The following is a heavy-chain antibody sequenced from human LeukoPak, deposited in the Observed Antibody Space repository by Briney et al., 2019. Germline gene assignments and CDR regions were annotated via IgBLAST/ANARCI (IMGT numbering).Heavy chain of an antibody. Sequence: SETLSLTCTVSGGSISSYYWSWIRQPPGKGLEWIGYVYYSGSTNYNPSLKSRVSISVDTSKNRFSLKLSSVTAADTAVYHCARDSRTTTAFDIWGQGTVVTVSS. D-gene: IGHD1-1*01. CDR2: VYYSGST. V-gene: IGHV4-59*01. CDR1: GGSISSYY. CDR3: ARDSRTTTAFDI. J-gene: IGHJ3*02.